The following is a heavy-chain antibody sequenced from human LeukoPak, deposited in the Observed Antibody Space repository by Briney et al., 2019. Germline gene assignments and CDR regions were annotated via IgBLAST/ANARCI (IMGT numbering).Heavy chain of an antibody. CDR2: IYSGGST. CDR3: AKLGDILTGYPYYFDY. CDR1: GFTVSSNY. D-gene: IGHD3-9*01. Sequence: GGSLRLSCAASGFTVSSNYMSWVRQAPGKGLEWVSVIYSGGSTYYADSVKGRFTISRDNSKNTLYLQMNSLRAEDTAVYYCAKLGDILTGYPYYFDYWGQGTLVTVSS. V-gene: IGHV3-53*01. J-gene: IGHJ4*02.